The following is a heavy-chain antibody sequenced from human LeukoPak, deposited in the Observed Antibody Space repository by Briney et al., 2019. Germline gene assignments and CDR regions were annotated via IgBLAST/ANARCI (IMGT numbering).Heavy chain of an antibody. J-gene: IGHJ4*02. CDR3: ARGALGDCSSTSCLYYFDY. Sequence: GGSLRLSCAASGFTVSSNYMTWVRQAPGKGLEWVSVIYSGGGTYYADSVKGRFTISRDNFKNTLYLQMNSLRAEDTAVYYCARGALGDCSSTSCLYYFDYWGQGTLVTVSS. CDR1: GFTVSSNY. V-gene: IGHV3-53*01. CDR2: IYSGGGT. D-gene: IGHD2-2*01.